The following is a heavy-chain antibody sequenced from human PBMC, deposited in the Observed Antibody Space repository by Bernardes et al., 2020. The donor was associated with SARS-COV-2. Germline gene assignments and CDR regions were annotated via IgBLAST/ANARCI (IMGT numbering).Heavy chain of an antibody. D-gene: IGHD2-15*01. J-gene: IGHJ3*01. V-gene: IGHV3-53*01. CDR2: IYSGGNT. CDR3: ARRGEGGRAFDV. Sequence: GGTLRLSCAASGFTVSTSYMSWVRKAPGKGLEWISLIYSGGNTYFADSVKGRFTVSRDNSRNTLYLQMNSLTVDDTAMYYCARRGEGGRAFDVWGQGTVVTVSS. CDR1: GFTVSTSY.